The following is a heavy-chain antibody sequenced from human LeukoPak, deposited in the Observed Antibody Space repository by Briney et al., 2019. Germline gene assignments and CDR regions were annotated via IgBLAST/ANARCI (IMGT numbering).Heavy chain of an antibody. V-gene: IGHV3-7*03. CDR3: ARGGSYLSAFDI. CDR1: GFTFSSYW. CDR2: IRQDGSQK. J-gene: IGHJ3*02. D-gene: IGHD1-26*01. Sequence: GGSLRLSRAASGFTFSSYWMSWVRQAPGKGLEWVATIRQDGSQKYYVDSVKGRFTISRDNAKNSLYLQMNSLRAEDTAVYYCARGGSYLSAFDIWGQGTMVTVSS.